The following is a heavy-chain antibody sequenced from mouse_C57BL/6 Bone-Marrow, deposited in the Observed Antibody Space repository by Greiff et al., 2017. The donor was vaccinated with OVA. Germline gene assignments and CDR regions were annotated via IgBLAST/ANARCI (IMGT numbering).Heavy chain of an antibody. V-gene: IGHV5-17*01. CDR2: ISSGSSTI. Sequence: DVMLVESGGGLVKPGGSLKLSCAASGFTFSDYGMHWVRQAPEKGLEWVAYISSGSSTIYYADTVKGRFTISRDNAKNTLFLQMTSLRSEDTAMYYCARTRTTGYFDVWGTGTTVTVSS. CDR1: GFTFSDYG. CDR3: ARTRTTGYFDV. D-gene: IGHD1-1*01. J-gene: IGHJ1*03.